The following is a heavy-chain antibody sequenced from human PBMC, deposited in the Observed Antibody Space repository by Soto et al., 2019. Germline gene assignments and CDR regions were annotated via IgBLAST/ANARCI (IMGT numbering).Heavy chain of an antibody. CDR1: GYTFTSYG. J-gene: IGHJ4*02. Sequence: QVQLVQSGAEVKKPGASVKVSCKASGYTFTSYGISWVRQAPGQGLEWMGWISAYNGNTNYAQKLQGRVTMTTDTSTSTAYRELRSLRSDDTAVYYCARRPDYYDSSGYYGYWGQGTLVTVSS. D-gene: IGHD3-22*01. CDR2: ISAYNGNT. V-gene: IGHV1-18*01. CDR3: ARRPDYYDSSGYYGY.